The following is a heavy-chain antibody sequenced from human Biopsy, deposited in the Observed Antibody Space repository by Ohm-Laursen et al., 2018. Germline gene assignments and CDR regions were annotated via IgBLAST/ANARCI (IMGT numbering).Heavy chain of an antibody. V-gene: IGHV4-34*01. J-gene: IGHJ4*02. CDR2: INHSGST. CDR1: GGSFSGTY. CDR3: ARGGYYAYWSGARKLNYFDY. D-gene: IGHD3-3*01. Sequence: SETLSLTCAVSGGSFSGTYWSWIRQTPGKGLEWIGEINHSGSTKYNPSFESRVTISVDTSKNQFSLNLFSVTAADAARYFCARGGYYAYWSGARKLNYFDYWGQGTLVIVSS.